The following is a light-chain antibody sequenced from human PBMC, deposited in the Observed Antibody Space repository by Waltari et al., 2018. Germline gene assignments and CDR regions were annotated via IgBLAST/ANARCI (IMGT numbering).Light chain of an antibody. CDR3: QHHNNWPPRWT. CDR1: QSVSSK. Sequence: EIVMTQSPATMSVSTGERATLSCRASQSVSSKLAWSQQKPGRAPRLLIYGATTRATGVPARFSGSGSGPEYILTISSLQSEDFAVYYCQHHNNWPPRWTFGQGTKVEIK. V-gene: IGKV3-15*01. CDR2: GAT. J-gene: IGKJ1*01.